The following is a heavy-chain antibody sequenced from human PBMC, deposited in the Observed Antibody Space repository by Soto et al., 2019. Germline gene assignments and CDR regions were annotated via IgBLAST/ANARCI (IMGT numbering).Heavy chain of an antibody. V-gene: IGHV1-3*01. Sequence: ASVKVSCKASGYTFTTFSIHWVRQAPGQRLEWMGWINAGNGNTKHSQKFQGRVTITRDTSASTAYMELSSLRSEDTAIYYCARSLVTTFSDYFDPWGQGTLVTVSS. J-gene: IGHJ5*02. CDR3: ARSLVTTFSDYFDP. CDR2: INAGNGNT. CDR1: GYTFTTFS. D-gene: IGHD3-16*01.